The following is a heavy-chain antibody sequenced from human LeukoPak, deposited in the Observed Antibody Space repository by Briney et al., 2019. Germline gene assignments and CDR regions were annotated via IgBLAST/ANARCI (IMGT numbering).Heavy chain of an antibody. V-gene: IGHV1-2*02. D-gene: IGHD3-22*01. CDR2: INPNSGGT. Sequence: GAPVKVSCKASGYTFTGYYMHWVRQAPGQGLEWMGWINPNSGGTNYAQKFQGRVTMTRDTSISTAYMELSRLRSDDTAVYYCARGPNDDSSGYPFDYWGQGTLVTVSS. J-gene: IGHJ4*02. CDR1: GYTFTGYY. CDR3: ARGPNDDSSGYPFDY.